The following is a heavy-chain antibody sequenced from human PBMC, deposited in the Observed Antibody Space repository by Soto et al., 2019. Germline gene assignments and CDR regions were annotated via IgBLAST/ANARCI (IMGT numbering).Heavy chain of an antibody. CDR1: GFTFGSYA. D-gene: IGHD2-2*01. CDR2: ISYDGSNK. J-gene: IGHJ6*02. V-gene: IGHV3-30-3*01. Sequence: QVQLVESGGGVVQPGRSLRLSCAASGFTFGSYAMHWVRQAPGKGLEWVAVISYDGSNKYYADSVKGRFTISRDNSKNTLYLQMNSLRAEDTAVYYCARDPEDIVLVPAAMDYYYGMDVWGQGTTVTVSS. CDR3: ARDPEDIVLVPAAMDYYYGMDV.